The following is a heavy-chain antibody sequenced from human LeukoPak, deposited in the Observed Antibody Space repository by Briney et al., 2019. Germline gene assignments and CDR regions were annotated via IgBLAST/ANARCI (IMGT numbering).Heavy chain of an antibody. CDR2: IYYSGST. J-gene: IGHJ4*02. D-gene: IGHD5-12*01. CDR3: AGGDSGYDSALDY. V-gene: IGHV4-59*08. CDR1: GDSLSSHH. Sequence: SETLSLTCTVSGDSLSSHHWSWIRQPPGKGLEWIGYIYYSGSTNYNPSLKSRVTISVDTSKNQFSLKLSSVTAADTAVYYCAGGDSGYDSALDYWGQGTLVTVSS.